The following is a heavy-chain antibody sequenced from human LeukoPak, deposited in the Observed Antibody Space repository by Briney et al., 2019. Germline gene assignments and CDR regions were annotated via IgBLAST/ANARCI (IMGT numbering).Heavy chain of an antibody. CDR3: AKDTCSGGSCYYYYGMDV. J-gene: IGHJ6*02. CDR2: ISHDGSNN. CDR1: GFTFSRYG. V-gene: IGHV3-30*18. D-gene: IGHD2-15*01. Sequence: GGSLRLSCAASGFTFSRYGIHWVRQAPGKGLEWVAVISHDGSNNYYADSVKGRFTISRDNSKNTLYLQMISLRAEDTAVYYCAKDTCSGGSCYYYYGMDVWGQGTTVTVSS.